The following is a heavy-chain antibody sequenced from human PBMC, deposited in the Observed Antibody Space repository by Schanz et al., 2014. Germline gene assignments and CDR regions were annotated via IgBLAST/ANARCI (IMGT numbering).Heavy chain of an antibody. V-gene: IGHV3-66*01. J-gene: IGHJ4*02. Sequence: EVQLVESGGGLVQPGGSLRLSCAASGFSVSSNFMTWVRQAPGKGLEWVSLIYSGGDTNYAGSVKGRFTISRDGSKNTLYLQXXXLRAEETXVYYCARKTDSSGTGDYWGQGTLVTVSS. D-gene: IGHD6-19*01. CDR1: GFSVSSNF. CDR3: ARKTDSSGTGDY. CDR2: IYSGGDT.